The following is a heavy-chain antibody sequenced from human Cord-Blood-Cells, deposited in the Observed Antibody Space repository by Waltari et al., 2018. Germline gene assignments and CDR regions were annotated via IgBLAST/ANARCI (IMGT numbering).Heavy chain of an antibody. J-gene: IGHJ6*02. D-gene: IGHD2-2*01. Sequence: QVQLVQSGSELKKPGASVKVSCKASGYTFTSYAMNWLRQARGQGLEWMGWINTNTGNPTYAQGFTGRFVFSLDTSVSTAYLQISSLKAEDTAVYYCARDGDIVVVPAARKYGMDVWGQGTTVTVSS. CDR2: INTNTGNP. V-gene: IGHV7-4-1*02. CDR1: GYTFTSYA. CDR3: ARDGDIVVVPAARKYGMDV.